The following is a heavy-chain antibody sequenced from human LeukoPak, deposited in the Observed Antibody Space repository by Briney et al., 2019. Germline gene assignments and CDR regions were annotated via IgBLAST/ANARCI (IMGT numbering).Heavy chain of an antibody. Sequence: GGSLGLSCAASGFTFTNYWMSWVRQAPGKGPEWVAMIREDGGDIYYVGSVKGRFTISRDNAKNSPFLQMNSLRAEDTAVYYCVRDRGSGSSQTHEFFEHWGQGTLVTVSS. J-gene: IGHJ1*01. CDR3: VRDRGSGSSQTHEFFEH. CDR2: IREDGGDI. CDR1: GFTFTNYW. V-gene: IGHV3-7*01. D-gene: IGHD1-26*01.